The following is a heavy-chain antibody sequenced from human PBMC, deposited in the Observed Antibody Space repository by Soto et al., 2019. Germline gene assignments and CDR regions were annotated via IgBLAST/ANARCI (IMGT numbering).Heavy chain of an antibody. CDR3: AKDDYGDYERGAFDI. V-gene: IGHV3-9*01. D-gene: IGHD4-17*01. J-gene: IGHJ3*02. CDR1: GFTFDDYA. CDR2: ISWNSGSI. Sequence: EVQLVESGGGLVQPGRSPRLSCAASGFTFDDYAMHWVRQAPGKGLEWVSGISWNSGSIGYADSVKGRFTISRDNAKNSLYLQMNSLRAEDTALYYCAKDDYGDYERGAFDIWGQGTMVTVSS.